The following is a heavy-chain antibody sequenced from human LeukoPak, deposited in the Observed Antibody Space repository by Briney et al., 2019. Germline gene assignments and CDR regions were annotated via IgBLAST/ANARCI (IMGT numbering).Heavy chain of an antibody. CDR2: INPSGGST. CDR3: ARAPPYYYDSSGSYFDY. J-gene: IGHJ4*02. D-gene: IGHD3-22*01. Sequence: GASVKVSCKASGYTFTSYYMHWVRQAPGQGLEWMGIINPSGGSTSYAQKFQGRVTMTRDTSTSTVYMELSSLRSEDTAVYYCARAPPYYYDSSGSYFDYWGQGTLVTVSS. CDR1: GYTFTSYY. V-gene: IGHV1-46*01.